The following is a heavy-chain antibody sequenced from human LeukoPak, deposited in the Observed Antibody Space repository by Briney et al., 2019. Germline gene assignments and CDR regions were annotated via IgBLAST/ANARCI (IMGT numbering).Heavy chain of an antibody. CDR2: INHSGST. V-gene: IGHV4-34*01. Sequence: SETLSLTCAVYGGSFSGYYWSWIRQPPGKGLEWIGEINHSGSTNYNPSLKSRVTISVDTSKNQFSLKLSSVTAADTAVYYCARGVIVVVPAATKYYYYYYMDVWGKGTTVTVSS. J-gene: IGHJ6*03. D-gene: IGHD2-2*01. CDR1: GGSFSGYY. CDR3: ARGVIVVVPAATKYYYYYYMDV.